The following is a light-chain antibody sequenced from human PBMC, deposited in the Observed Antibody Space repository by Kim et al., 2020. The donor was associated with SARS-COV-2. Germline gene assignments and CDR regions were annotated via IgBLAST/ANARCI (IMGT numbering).Light chain of an antibody. J-gene: IGKJ2*01. CDR1: QGVSSY. CDR3: QQRSTLPYT. CDR2: DAS. Sequence: EIVLTQSPATLSLSPGERATLSCRASQGVSSYLAWYQQKPGQSPRLLIYDASNRATGIPARFSGSGSGSDFTLAISSLEPEDFAVYYCQQRSTLPYTFGQGTKLEI. V-gene: IGKV3-11*01.